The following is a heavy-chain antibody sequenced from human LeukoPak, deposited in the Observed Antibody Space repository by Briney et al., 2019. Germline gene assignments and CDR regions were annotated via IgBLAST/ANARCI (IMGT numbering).Heavy chain of an antibody. CDR2: ISWNSGSI. CDR3: TTQNYYDSSGYPDY. Sequence: GGSLRLSCAGSGFIFNNYAMHWVRQPPGKGLEWVSGISWNSGSIDYADSVKGRFTISRDNAKSSLYLQMNSLKTEDTAVYYCTTQNYYDSSGYPDYWGQGTLVTVSS. J-gene: IGHJ4*02. V-gene: IGHV3-9*01. CDR1: GFIFNNYA. D-gene: IGHD3-22*01.